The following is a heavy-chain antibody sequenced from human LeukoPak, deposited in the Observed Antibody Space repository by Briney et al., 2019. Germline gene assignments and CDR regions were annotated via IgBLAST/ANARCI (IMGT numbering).Heavy chain of an antibody. CDR1: GFTFSSYA. J-gene: IGHJ4*02. CDR3: AKEGGRGLTARRGSDY. D-gene: IGHD6-6*01. CDR2: ISGSGGST. Sequence: PGGSLRLSCAASGFTFSSYAMSWVRQAPGKGLEWVSAISGSGGSTYYADSVKGRFTISRDNSKNTLYLQMNSLRAEDTAVYYCAKEGGRGLTARRGSDYWGQGTLVTVSS. V-gene: IGHV3-23*01.